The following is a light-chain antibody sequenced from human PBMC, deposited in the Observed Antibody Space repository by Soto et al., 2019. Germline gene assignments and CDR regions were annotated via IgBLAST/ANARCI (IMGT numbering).Light chain of an antibody. CDR2: DSS. CDR3: QQYSSLWT. Sequence: EIVLTQSPGTLSLSPGERATLSCRASQSVSSSYLAWYQQKPGQPPRLLIYDSSTRATGFPDRFSGSGSGTDFTLSISRLEPEDFAVYYCQQYSSLWTFGQGTKVDIK. V-gene: IGKV3-20*01. J-gene: IGKJ1*01. CDR1: QSVSSSY.